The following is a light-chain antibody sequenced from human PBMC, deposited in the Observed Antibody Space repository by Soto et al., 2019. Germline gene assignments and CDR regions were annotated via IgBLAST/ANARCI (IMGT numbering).Light chain of an antibody. J-gene: IGLJ1*01. CDR3: AAWDDSLSGRV. V-gene: IGLV1-47*01. CDR2: RNN. CDR1: SSNIGSNY. Sequence: QSVLTQPPSASGTPGQRVTISFSGSSSNIGSNYVYWYQLLPGTAPKLLIYRNNQRPSGVPDRFSGSKSGTSASLAISGLRSEDEADYYCAAWDDSLSGRVFGTGTKVTVL.